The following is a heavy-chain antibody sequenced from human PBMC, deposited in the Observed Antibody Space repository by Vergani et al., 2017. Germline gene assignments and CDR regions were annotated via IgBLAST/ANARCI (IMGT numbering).Heavy chain of an antibody. CDR2: IWYDGSNK. D-gene: IGHD1-26*01. CDR3: ARSWELLGALDY. V-gene: IGHV3-33*01. Sequence: QVQLVESGGGVVQPGRSLRLSCAASGFTFSSYGMHWVRQAPGKGLEWVAVIWYDGSNKYYADSVKRRFTISRDNSKNTLYLQMNSLRAEDTAVYYCARSWELLGALDYWGQGTLVTVSS. J-gene: IGHJ4*02. CDR1: GFTFSSYG.